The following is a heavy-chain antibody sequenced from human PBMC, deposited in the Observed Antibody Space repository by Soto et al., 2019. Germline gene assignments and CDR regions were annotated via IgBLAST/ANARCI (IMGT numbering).Heavy chain of an antibody. CDR2: ISSSSSYT. J-gene: IGHJ4*02. CDR1: GFTFSDYY. V-gene: IGHV3-11*05. D-gene: IGHD6-13*01. Sequence: QVQLVESGGGLVKPGGSLRLSCAASGFTFSDYYMSWIRQAPGKGLEWVSYISSSSSYTNYADSVKGRFTISRDNAKNSRYLQMNSLRAEDTAVYYCASHAGRQQLVRGPPYYFDYWGQGTLVTVSS. CDR3: ASHAGRQQLVRGPPYYFDY.